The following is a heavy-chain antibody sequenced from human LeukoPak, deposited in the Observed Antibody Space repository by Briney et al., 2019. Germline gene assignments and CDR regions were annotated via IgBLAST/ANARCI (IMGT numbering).Heavy chain of an antibody. CDR2: MYTSGST. D-gene: IGHD2-15*01. Sequence: SQTLSLTCTVSGGSISSGPYYWSWIRQPAGKGLEWIGRMYTSGSTNYNPSLKSRVTISVDTSKNQFSLNLNSVTAADTAVYYCAGHIAMGVVVAATHSWGLDIWGQGTMVTVSS. V-gene: IGHV4-61*02. CDR1: GGSISSGPYY. CDR3: AGHIAMGVVVAATHSWGLDI. J-gene: IGHJ3*02.